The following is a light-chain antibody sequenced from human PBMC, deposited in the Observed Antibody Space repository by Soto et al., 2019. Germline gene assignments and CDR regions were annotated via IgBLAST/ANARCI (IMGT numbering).Light chain of an antibody. Sequence: GTNSDIGAYNYVSWYQQHPGKAPKVIIYEVIKRPSGVPDRFSGSKSGNTASLTVSGLQAEDEADYYCSSFAGNNNNLFGGGTKLTVL. CDR1: NSDIGAYNY. CDR2: EVI. CDR3: SSFAGNNNNL. J-gene: IGLJ3*02. V-gene: IGLV2-8*01.